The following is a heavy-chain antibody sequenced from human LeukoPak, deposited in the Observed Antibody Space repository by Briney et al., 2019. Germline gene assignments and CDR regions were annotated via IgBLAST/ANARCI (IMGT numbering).Heavy chain of an antibody. CDR3: AKDEDSSSWYXXXTFDY. J-gene: IGHJ4*02. V-gene: IGHV3-9*01. CDR1: GFTFDDYA. D-gene: IGHD6-13*01. CDR2: ISWNSGSI. Sequence: GGSLRLSCAASGFTFDDYAMHWVRQAPGKGLEWVSGISWNSGSIGYADSVKGRFTISRDNAKNSLYLQMNSLRAEDTALYYCAKDEDSSSWYXXXTFDYWGQGTLVTVSS.